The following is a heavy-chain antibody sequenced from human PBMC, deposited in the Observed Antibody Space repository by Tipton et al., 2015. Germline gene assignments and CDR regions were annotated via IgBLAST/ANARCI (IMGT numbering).Heavy chain of an antibody. CDR3: SRTIGVLQDHDFWPGYFDY. J-gene: IGHJ4*02. Sequence: QVQLVQSGAEVETPGASVKVSCKTSGYTFSGYYIHWMRQAPGQGLEWMGIINPRDGYINYAQKFQGRVTVTMDTSTSTVYMELSSLRFEDTAIYYCSRTIGVLQDHDFWPGYFDYWGQGTLVTVSS. CDR2: INPRDGYI. V-gene: IGHV1-46*03. CDR1: GYTFSGYY. D-gene: IGHD3/OR15-3a*01.